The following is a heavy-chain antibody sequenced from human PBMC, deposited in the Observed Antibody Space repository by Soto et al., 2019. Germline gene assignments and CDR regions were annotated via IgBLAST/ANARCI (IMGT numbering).Heavy chain of an antibody. CDR2: ISAYNGNT. CDR3: ARDVPTVTTGGPDY. V-gene: IGHV1-18*01. Sequence: QVQLVQSGVEVEKPGASVKVSCKASGYTFTSYGISWVRQAPGQGLEWMGWISAYNGNTNCAQKFQGRVTMTTDIPTSTAYVELRRLRFVDTVVYYCARDVPTVTTGGPDYWGQGTRVTVSS. CDR1: GYTFTSYG. J-gene: IGHJ4*02. D-gene: IGHD4-17*01.